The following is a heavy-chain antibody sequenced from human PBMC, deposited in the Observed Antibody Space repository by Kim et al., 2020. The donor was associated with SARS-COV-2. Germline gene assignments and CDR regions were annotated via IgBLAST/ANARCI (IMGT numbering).Heavy chain of an antibody. CDR3: ARGARQLARGVYYYYGMDV. J-gene: IGHJ6*02. CDR2: IYHSGST. Sequence: SETLSLTCAVSGGSISSSNWWSWVRQPPGKGLEWIGEIYHSGSTNYNPSLKSRVTISVDKSKNQFSLKLSSVTAADTAVYYCARGARQLARGVYYYYGMDVWGQGTTVTVSS. V-gene: IGHV4-4*02. CDR1: GGSISSSNW. D-gene: IGHD6-6*01.